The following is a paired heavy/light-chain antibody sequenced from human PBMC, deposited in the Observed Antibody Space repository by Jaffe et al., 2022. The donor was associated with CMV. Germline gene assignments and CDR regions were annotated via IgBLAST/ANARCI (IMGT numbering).Heavy chain of an antibody. V-gene: IGHV3-23*01. CDR3: AKGSNWNPVYNWFDS. CDR1: GFTLSSYA. J-gene: IGHJ5*01. CDR2: TSGSGGST. D-gene: IGHD1-1*01. Sequence: EVQLLESGGGLVQSGGSLRLSCAASGFTLSSYAMHWVRQAPGRGLEWVSATSGSGGSTDYADSVKGRFVISRDNSKNTLYLEMNSLRGDDTALYFCAKGSNWNPVYNWFDSWGQGTLVTVSS.
Light chain of an antibody. V-gene: IGKV1-39*01. CDR3: QQTHSAPYT. Sequence: DIQMTQSPSSLSASVGDKVTITCRASQTPSTFLNWYQQKPGKAPKLLIYATISLQSGVPSRFKGSGSGTDFTLTISSLQPEDFATYYCQQTHSAPYTFGQGTKVDIK. CDR2: ATI. J-gene: IGKJ2*01. CDR1: QTPSTF.